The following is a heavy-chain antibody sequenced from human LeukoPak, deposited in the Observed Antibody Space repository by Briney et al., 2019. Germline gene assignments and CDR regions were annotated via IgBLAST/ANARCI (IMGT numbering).Heavy chain of an antibody. CDR2: IYYSGST. D-gene: IGHD4/OR15-4a*01. V-gene: IGHV4-39*01. CDR1: GFTFSTYW. Sequence: GSLRLSCAASGFTFSTYWMSWIRQPPGKGLEWIGSIYYSGSTYYNPSLKSRVTISVDTSKNQFSLKLSSVTAADTAVYYCARTWVSSGPNFNWYFDLWGRGTLVTVSS. J-gene: IGHJ2*01. CDR3: ARTWVSSGPNFNWYFDL.